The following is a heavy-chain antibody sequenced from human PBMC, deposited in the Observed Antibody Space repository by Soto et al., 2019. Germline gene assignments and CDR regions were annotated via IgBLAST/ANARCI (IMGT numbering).Heavy chain of an antibody. CDR1: GFTFSNYG. V-gene: IGHV3-30*18. J-gene: IGHJ6*02. Sequence: QEQLVESGGGVVQPGRSLRLSCAASGFTFSNYGMHWVRQAPGQGLVWVAVVSYDGTNKVYADSVKGRFTISRDYSKSTLYLQMSTLRVEDTAVYYCAQDRGDQLPWGMDVCGQVTTVTV. CDR2: VSYDGTNK. CDR3: AQDRGDQLPWGMDV. D-gene: IGHD2-2*01.